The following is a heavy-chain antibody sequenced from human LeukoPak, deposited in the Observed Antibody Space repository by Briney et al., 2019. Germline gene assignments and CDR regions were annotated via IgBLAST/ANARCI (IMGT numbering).Heavy chain of an antibody. CDR2: IAGSSAI. V-gene: IGHV3-48*02. J-gene: IGHJ3*02. CDR1: GFTFSSYA. D-gene: IGHD2-15*01. Sequence: PGGSLRLSCAASGFTFSSYAMSWVRQAPGKGLEWVSHIAGSSAICYADSVKGRFTISRDNAKNSLYLQMNSLRDQDTAVYYCVRDKDWAFDIWGQGTMVTVSS. CDR3: VRDKDWAFDI.